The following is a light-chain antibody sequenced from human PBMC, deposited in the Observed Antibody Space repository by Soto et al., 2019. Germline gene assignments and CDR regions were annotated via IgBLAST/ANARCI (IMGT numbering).Light chain of an antibody. CDR3: QQRSNSWT. V-gene: IGKV3-11*01. CDR2: DAS. CDR1: QSVSSY. J-gene: IGKJ1*01. Sequence: EIVLTQSPATLSVSPGERATLSCRASQSVSSYLAWYQQKPGQAPRLLIYDASNRATGIPARFSGSGSGTDFTLTISSLEPEDFAVYYCQQRSNSWTFGQGTKVEIK.